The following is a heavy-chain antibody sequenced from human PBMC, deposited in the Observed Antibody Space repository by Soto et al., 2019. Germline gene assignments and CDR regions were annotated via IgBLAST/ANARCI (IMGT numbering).Heavy chain of an antibody. D-gene: IGHD2-15*01. CDR3: AREDIVVVVAADYYYGMDV. Sequence: ASVKVSCKASGYTFTSYGISWVRQAPGQGLEWMGWISAYNGNTNYAQKLQGRVTMTTDTSTSTAYMELSSLRSEDTAVYYCAREDIVVVVAADYYYGMDVWGQGTTVTVSS. CDR1: GYTFTSYG. V-gene: IGHV1-18*01. J-gene: IGHJ6*02. CDR2: ISAYNGNT.